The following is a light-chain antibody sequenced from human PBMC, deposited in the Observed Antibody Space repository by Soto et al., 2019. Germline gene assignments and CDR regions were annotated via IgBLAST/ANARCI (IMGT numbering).Light chain of an antibody. CDR3: QQRSNWPST. Sequence: EIVLTQSPATLSLSPGERATLSCRASQSVSSYLAWYQQKPGQAPRLLIYDASNRATGIPARFSGSGSWTDFTLTISNLEPEDFAVYYCQQRSNWPSTCGEKPKVEIK. J-gene: IGKJ1*01. V-gene: IGKV3-11*01. CDR2: DAS. CDR1: QSVSSY.